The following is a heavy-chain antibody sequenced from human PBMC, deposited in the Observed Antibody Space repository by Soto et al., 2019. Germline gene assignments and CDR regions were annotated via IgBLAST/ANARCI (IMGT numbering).Heavy chain of an antibody. CDR2: IYPGDSDT. Sequence: PGESLKISCKGSGYAFTNYWIGWVHQMPGKGLEWMGIIYPGDSDTKYNPSFQGQVTISADKSITTTYLQWSSLKASDTAIYYCAASIFYYGMDVWGQGTTVTGSS. CDR1: GYAFTNYW. J-gene: IGHJ6*02. CDR3: AASIFYYGMDV. V-gene: IGHV5-51*07.